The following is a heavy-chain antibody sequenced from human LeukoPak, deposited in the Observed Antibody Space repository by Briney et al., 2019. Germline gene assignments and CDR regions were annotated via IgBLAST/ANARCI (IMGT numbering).Heavy chain of an antibody. CDR2: INVITGYI. CDR3: ARDRSGSSSVDDAFDI. CDR1: GFSFENYN. Sequence: PGGSLRLSCAASGFSFENYNMTWVRQAPGKGLEWVAYINVITGYIYYADSLKGRFTISRDNAKKSLFLEMNSLRVEDTAVYYCARDRSGSSSVDDAFDIWGQGIMVTVSS. D-gene: IGHD1-26*01. V-gene: IGHV3-21*01. J-gene: IGHJ3*02.